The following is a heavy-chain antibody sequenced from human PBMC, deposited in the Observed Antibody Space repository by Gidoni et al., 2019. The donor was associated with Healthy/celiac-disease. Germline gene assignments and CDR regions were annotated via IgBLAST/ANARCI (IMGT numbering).Heavy chain of an antibody. Sequence: QVQLQQWGAGLLKPSETLSLTCAVYGGSFSAYYWRWIRPPPGKGLEWIGEINHSGSTNYNPSLKSRVTISVDTSKNQFSLKLSSVTAADTAVYYCARGGYYDYVWGSYRYIEFDYWGQGTLVTVSS. CDR2: INHSGST. D-gene: IGHD3-16*02. CDR1: GGSFSAYY. CDR3: ARGGYYDYVWGSYRYIEFDY. J-gene: IGHJ4*02. V-gene: IGHV4-34*01.